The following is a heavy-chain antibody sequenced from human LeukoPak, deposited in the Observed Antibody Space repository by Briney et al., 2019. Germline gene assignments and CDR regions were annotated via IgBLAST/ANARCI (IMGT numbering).Heavy chain of an antibody. Sequence: ASVKLSFTASGYTFTSFGISWVRQAPGQGLEWMGWISAYNGNTNYAQKLQGRVTMTTDTSTSTAYMELRSLRSDDTAVYYCARDGTTGTTKSDYWGQGTLVTVSS. V-gene: IGHV1-18*01. D-gene: IGHD1-7*01. CDR2: ISAYNGNT. CDR3: ARDGTTGTTKSDY. J-gene: IGHJ4*02. CDR1: GYTFTSFG.